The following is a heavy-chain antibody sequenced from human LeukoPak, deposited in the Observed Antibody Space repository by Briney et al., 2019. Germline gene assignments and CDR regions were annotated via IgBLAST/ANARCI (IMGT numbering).Heavy chain of an antibody. CDR2: ISSNGGST. CDR1: GFTFSSYA. CDR3: ARALWHDYGDYGRFGGFDY. Sequence: PGGSLRLSCAASGFTFSSYAMHWVHQAPGKGLEYVSAISSNGGSTYYANSVKGRFTISRDNSKNTLYLQMGSLRAEDMAVYYCARALWHDYGDYGRFGGFDYWGQGTLVTVSS. J-gene: IGHJ4*02. D-gene: IGHD4-17*01. V-gene: IGHV3-64*01.